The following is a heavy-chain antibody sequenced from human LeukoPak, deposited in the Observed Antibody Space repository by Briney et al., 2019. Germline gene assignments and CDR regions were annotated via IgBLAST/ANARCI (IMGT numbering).Heavy chain of an antibody. CDR3: ARGTVTMVDY. CDR1: GFTVSSNY. V-gene: IGHV3-53*01. CDR2: IYSGGST. D-gene: IGHD3-10*01. J-gene: IGHJ4*02. Sequence: GGSLRLSCAASGFTVSSNYMSWVRQAPGKGLEWVSVIYSGGSTFYADSVKGRFTISRDNSKNTLFLQMNSLRAGDTAVYYCARGTVTMVDYWGQGTLVTVSS.